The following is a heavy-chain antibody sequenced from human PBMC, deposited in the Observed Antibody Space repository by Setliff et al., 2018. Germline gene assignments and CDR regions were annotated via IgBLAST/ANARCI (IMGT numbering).Heavy chain of an antibody. CDR2: INQDGSGK. V-gene: IGHV3-7*01. Sequence: GGSLRLSCAASGFISSSYWMNWVRQAPGKGMDWVATINQDGSGKYYVDSVQGRFTISRDNAKNSLYLQMNSLRAEDTAVYYCASAADSYGPPRSYMDVWGKGTTVTVSS. CDR1: GFISSSYW. D-gene: IGHD5-18*01. J-gene: IGHJ6*03. CDR3: ASAADSYGPPRSYMDV.